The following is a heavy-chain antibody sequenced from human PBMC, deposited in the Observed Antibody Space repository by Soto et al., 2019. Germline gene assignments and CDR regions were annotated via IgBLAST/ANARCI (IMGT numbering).Heavy chain of an antibody. D-gene: IGHD1-26*01. CDR2: IYTSGST. CDR1: GDSMTKYY. V-gene: IGHV4-4*07. Sequence: QVQLQESGPGLVKPSETLSLTCNVSGDSMTKYYWSWIRQPAGKGLEWIGRIYTSGSTNYNPSLKSRVTMSIDTSNNPVSLSLKSVTAADTAMYYCARTVGAAYYFDFWGQGARVTVSS. J-gene: IGHJ4*02. CDR3: ARTVGAAYYFDF.